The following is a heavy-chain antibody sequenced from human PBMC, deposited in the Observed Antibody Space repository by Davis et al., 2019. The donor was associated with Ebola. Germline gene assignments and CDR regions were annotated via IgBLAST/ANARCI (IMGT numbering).Heavy chain of an antibody. Sequence: SETLSLTCTVSGGSVSSGSYYWSWIRQSPGKGLEWIGYIYYNENTFYNPSLKSRVSMSIDTSKSQFSLRLSSVTAADTAVYYCASGAGGNYFDYWGQGTLITVSS. CDR1: GGSVSSGSYY. J-gene: IGHJ4*02. V-gene: IGHV4-30-4*08. CDR2: IYYNENT. CDR3: ASGAGGNYFDY. D-gene: IGHD4-23*01.